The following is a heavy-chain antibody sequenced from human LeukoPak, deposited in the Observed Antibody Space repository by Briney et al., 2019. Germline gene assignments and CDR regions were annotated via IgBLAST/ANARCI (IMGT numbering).Heavy chain of an antibody. Sequence: GGSLRLSCAASGFTFSSHAMNWVRQAPGKGLEWVSEISGTGGSTYCADSVKGRFTISRDNSKNTLYLQMNSLRAEDTAVYYCAKDPHEAAAYEVYFDYWGQGTLVTVSS. J-gene: IGHJ4*02. V-gene: IGHV3-23*01. D-gene: IGHD6-13*01. CDR1: GFTFSSHA. CDR3: AKDPHEAAAYEVYFDY. CDR2: ISGTGGST.